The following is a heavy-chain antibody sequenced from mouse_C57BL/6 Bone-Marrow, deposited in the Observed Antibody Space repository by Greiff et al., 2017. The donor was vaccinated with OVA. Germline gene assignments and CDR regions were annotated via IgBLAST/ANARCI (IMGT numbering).Heavy chain of an antibody. CDR1: GYTFTSYW. Sequence: VKLMESGAELVKPGASVKLSCKASGYTFTSYWMHWVKQRPGQGLEWIGMIHPNSGSTNYNEKFKSKATLTVDKSSSTAYMQLSSLTSEDSAVYYCARWRDYYAMDYWGQGTSVTVSS. CDR3: ARWRDYYAMDY. CDR2: IHPNSGST. J-gene: IGHJ4*01. V-gene: IGHV1-64*01.